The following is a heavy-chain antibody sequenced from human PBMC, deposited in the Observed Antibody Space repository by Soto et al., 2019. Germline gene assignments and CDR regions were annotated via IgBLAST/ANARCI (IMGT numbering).Heavy chain of an antibody. Sequence: SETLSLTCTVSGGSISSYYWSWIRQPPGKGLEWIGYIYYSGSTNYNPSLKSRVTISVDTSKNQFSLKLSSVTAADTAVYYCARGKNSITIFGVDPAFDYWGQGTLVT. D-gene: IGHD3-3*01. J-gene: IGHJ4*02. V-gene: IGHV4-59*01. CDR3: ARGKNSITIFGVDPAFDY. CDR2: IYYSGST. CDR1: GGSISSYY.